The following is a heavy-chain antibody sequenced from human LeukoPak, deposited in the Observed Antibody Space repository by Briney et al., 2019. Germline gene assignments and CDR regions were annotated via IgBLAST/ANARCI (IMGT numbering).Heavy chain of an antibody. CDR1: GFTFSSYA. J-gene: IGHJ4*02. CDR2: ISGSGAGT. D-gene: IGHD6-13*01. Sequence: PGGSLRLSCAASGFTFSSYAMSWVRQAPGKGLEWVSAISGSGAGTYYADSVKGRFTISRDNPKNTLYLQMHSLRAEDTAVYYCATNTSSWSFDYWGQGTLVTVSS. CDR3: ATNTSSWSFDY. V-gene: IGHV3-23*01.